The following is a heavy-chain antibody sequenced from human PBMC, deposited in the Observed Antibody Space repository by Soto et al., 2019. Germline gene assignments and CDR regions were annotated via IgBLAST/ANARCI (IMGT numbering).Heavy chain of an antibody. D-gene: IGHD2-2*01. CDR3: ARMPYSYYAMDV. V-gene: IGHV4-4*02. J-gene: IGHJ6*02. CDR1: GGPIRSYNW. CDR2: IHHDGGT. Sequence: ETLSLTCAVSGGPIRSYNWWSWVRQPPGKGLEWIGEIHHDGGTNYNTSLKSRVTISVDNAKNHLSLNLNSVTAADAAIYYCARMPYSYYAMDVWGQGTTVTVS.